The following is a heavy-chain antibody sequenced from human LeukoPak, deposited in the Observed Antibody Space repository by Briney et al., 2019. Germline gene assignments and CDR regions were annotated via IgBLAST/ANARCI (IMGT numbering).Heavy chain of an antibody. CDR1: GGTFSSYA. J-gene: IGHJ4*02. CDR3: ARAGIAALNFDY. V-gene: IGHV1-69*13. D-gene: IGHD6-6*01. CDR2: IIPIFGTA. Sequence: RGASVKVSCKASGGTFSSYAISWVRQAPGQGLEWMGGIIPIFGTANYAQKFQGRVTITADESTSTAYMELSSLRSEDTAVYYCARAGIAALNFDYWGQGTLVTVSS.